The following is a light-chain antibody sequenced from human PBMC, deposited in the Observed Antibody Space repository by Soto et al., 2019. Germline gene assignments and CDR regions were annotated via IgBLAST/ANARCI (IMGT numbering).Light chain of an antibody. CDR2: DAS. Sequence: GDRVTITCRASQSISSWLAWYQQKPGKAPKLLIYDASSLESGVPSRFSGSGSGTEFTLTISSLQPDDFATYYCQQYNSYSTVGQGTKVDIK. V-gene: IGKV1-5*01. CDR1: QSISSW. CDR3: QQYNSYST. J-gene: IGKJ1*01.